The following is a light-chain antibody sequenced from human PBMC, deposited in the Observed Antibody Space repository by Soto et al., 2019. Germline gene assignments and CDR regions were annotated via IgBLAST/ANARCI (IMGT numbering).Light chain of an antibody. CDR3: QQYGSSGT. CDR2: GAS. CDR1: QSVPSR. Sequence: EIVMTQSPATLSVSPGEYVTLSCRASQSVPSRIAWYQQKPGQAPSLLIYGASTRATGVPDRFSGSGSGTDFTLTISRLEPEDFAVYYCQQYGSSGTFGQGTKVDIK. J-gene: IGKJ1*01. V-gene: IGKV3-20*01.